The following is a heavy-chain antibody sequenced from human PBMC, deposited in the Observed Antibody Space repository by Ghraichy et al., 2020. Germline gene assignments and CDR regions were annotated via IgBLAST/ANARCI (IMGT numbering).Heavy chain of an antibody. V-gene: IGHV3-7*01. Sequence: ESLNISCAASGFTFTSYWMSWVRQAPGKGLEWVANIKQDGSEKYYMDSVKGRFTISRDNARNSVYLQMNSLRAEDTAIYYCARDWPAFDIWGQGTMVTVSS. CDR2: IKQDGSEK. CDR3: ARDWPAFDI. CDR1: GFTFTSYW. J-gene: IGHJ3*02.